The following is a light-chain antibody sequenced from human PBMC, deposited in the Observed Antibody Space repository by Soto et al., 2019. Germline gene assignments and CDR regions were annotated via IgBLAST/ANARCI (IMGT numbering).Light chain of an antibody. V-gene: IGKV1-27*01. CDR3: QKYNSAPLT. J-gene: IGKJ4*01. Sequence: DIQMTQSPSSLSASLQDRVTITCRASQGIGIYLAWFKQRPGKVPKLLIYAASTLQSGVPSRFSGSGSGTDFTLTISSLQPEDGAAYYCQKYNSAPLTFGGGTRVELK. CDR1: QGIGIY. CDR2: AAS.